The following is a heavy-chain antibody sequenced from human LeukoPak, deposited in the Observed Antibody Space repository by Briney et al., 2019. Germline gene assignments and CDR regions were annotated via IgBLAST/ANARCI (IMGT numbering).Heavy chain of an antibody. CDR1: GYSISSGYY. CDR3: ASTTDPAFDI. J-gene: IGHJ3*02. Sequence: SETLSLTCAVSGYSISSGYYWGWIRQPPGKGLERIGSIYHSGSTYYNPSLKSRVTISVDTSKNQFSLKLSSVTAADTAVYYCASTTDPAFDIWGQGTMVTVSS. CDR2: IYHSGST. V-gene: IGHV4-38-2*01. D-gene: IGHD4-17*01.